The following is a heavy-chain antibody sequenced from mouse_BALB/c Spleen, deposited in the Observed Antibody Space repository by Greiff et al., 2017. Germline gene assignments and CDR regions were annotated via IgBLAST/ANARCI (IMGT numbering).Heavy chain of an antibody. Sequence: VQLQQSGTVLARPGASVKMSCKASGYTFTSYWMHWVKQRPGQGLEWIGAIYPGNSDTSYNQKFKGKAKLTAVTSTSTAYMELSSLTNEDSAVYYCTRNYYGNYGAAMDYWGQGTSVTFSS. D-gene: IGHD2-1*01. J-gene: IGHJ4*01. CDR2: IYPGNSDT. V-gene: IGHV1-5*01. CDR3: TRNYYGNYGAAMDY. CDR1: GYTFTSYW.